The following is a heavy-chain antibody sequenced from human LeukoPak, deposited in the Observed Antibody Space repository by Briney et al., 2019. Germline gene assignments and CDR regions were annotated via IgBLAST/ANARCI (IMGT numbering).Heavy chain of an antibody. V-gene: IGHV3-30*02. Sequence: PGGSLRLSCAASGFTLSSYGMHWVRQAPGKGLEWVAFIRYDGSNKYYADSVKGRFTISRDNSKNTLYLQMNSLRAEDTAVYYCAKDRSSSSLVDYWGQGTLVTVSS. D-gene: IGHD6-6*01. CDR2: IRYDGSNK. CDR1: GFTLSSYG. CDR3: AKDRSSSSLVDY. J-gene: IGHJ4*02.